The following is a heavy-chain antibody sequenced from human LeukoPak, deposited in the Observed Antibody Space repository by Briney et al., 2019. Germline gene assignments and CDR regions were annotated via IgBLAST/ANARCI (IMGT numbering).Heavy chain of an antibody. V-gene: IGHV3-33*01. Sequence: PGGSLRLSRAASGFTFSTSGMHWVRRAPGKVLEWVAIIYYDGNNKYYADSVKGRFTISRDNSKNTLYLQMNSLRVEDTAVYYCARDLRKNSYFDYWGQGTLVTVSS. CDR1: GFTFSTSG. D-gene: IGHD1-7*01. J-gene: IGHJ4*02. CDR2: IYYDGNNK. CDR3: ARDLRKNSYFDY.